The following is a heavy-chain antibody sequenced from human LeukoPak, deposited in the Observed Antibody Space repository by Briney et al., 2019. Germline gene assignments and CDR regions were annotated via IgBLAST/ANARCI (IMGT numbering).Heavy chain of an antibody. CDR3: ARGPSTAGPTAYWYFDL. D-gene: IGHD6-6*01. CDR1: GYSFTGQY. Sequence: ASVKVSCKASGYSFTGQYIHWMRQAPGQGLEWMGWINSNSGGTKNAQKFQGRVTMTRDTSISTAYMELSSLRSDDTAVYHCARGPSTAGPTAYWYFDLWGRGTLVTVSS. J-gene: IGHJ2*01. CDR2: INSNSGGT. V-gene: IGHV1-2*02.